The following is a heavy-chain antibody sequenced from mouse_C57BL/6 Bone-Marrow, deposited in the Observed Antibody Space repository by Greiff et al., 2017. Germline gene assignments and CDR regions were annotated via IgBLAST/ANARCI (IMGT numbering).Heavy chain of an antibody. Sequence: QVQLQQSGPELVKPGASVTISCKASGYAFSGSWMNWVKQRPGQGLEWIGRIYPGDGDTTYNGKFKGKATLTADKSSSTAYMQLSSLTSEDSAVYACARDGYGDYWGQGTTLTVSS. CDR2: IYPGDGDT. D-gene: IGHD2-2*01. CDR1: GYAFSGSW. V-gene: IGHV1-82*01. CDR3: ARDGYGDY. J-gene: IGHJ2*01.